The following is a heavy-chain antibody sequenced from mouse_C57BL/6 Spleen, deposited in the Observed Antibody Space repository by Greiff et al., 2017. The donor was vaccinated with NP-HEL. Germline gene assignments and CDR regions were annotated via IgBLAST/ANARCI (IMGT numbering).Heavy chain of an antibody. J-gene: IGHJ1*03. CDR1: GYTFTDYY. Sequence: EVQLQQSGPELVKPGASVKISCKASGYTFTDYYMNWVKQSHGKSLEWIGDINPNNGGTSYNQKFKGKATLTVDKSSSTAYMELRSLTSEDSAVYYCARRLYYYGSSYEWYFDVWGTGTTVTVSS. D-gene: IGHD1-1*01. V-gene: IGHV1-26*01. CDR2: INPNNGGT. CDR3: ARRLYYYGSSYEWYFDV.